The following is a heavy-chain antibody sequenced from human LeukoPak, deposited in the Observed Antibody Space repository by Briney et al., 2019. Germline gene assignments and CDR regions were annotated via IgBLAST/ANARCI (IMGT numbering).Heavy chain of an antibody. Sequence: GGSLRLSCAASGFTFSSYGMHWVRQAPGKGLEWVAVIWYGGSNKYYADSVKGRFTISRDNSKNTLYLQMNSLRAEDTAVYYCAKESGSSSWLGYYYYMDVWGKGTTVTVSS. D-gene: IGHD6-13*01. CDR1: GFTFSSYG. V-gene: IGHV3-33*06. CDR3: AKESGSSSWLGYYYYMDV. CDR2: IWYGGSNK. J-gene: IGHJ6*03.